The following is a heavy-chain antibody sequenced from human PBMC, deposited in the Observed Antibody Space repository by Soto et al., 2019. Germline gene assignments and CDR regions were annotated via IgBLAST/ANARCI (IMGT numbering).Heavy chain of an antibody. Sequence: EVQLVESGGGLVQPGGSGRLSCAASGFTVSSYYMSWVRQAPGKGLEWVSVIYSAGSADFADSVKGRFTISRDNSKNTLYLQMSSLRAEDTAVYYCARVHSSSYYYFDYWGQGTLVTVSS. CDR1: GFTVSSYY. V-gene: IGHV3-66*01. CDR3: ARVHSSSYYYFDY. CDR2: IYSAGSA. J-gene: IGHJ4*02. D-gene: IGHD6-13*01.